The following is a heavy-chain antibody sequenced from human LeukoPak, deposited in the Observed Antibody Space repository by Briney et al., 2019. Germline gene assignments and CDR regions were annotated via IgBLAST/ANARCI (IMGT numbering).Heavy chain of an antibody. D-gene: IGHD1-7*01. CDR3: AKGTANWNYVFDY. CDR1: GFTFSSYG. Sequence: GGSLRLSCAASGFTFSSYGMHWVRQAPGKGLEWVAVISYDGSNKYYADSVKGRFTISRDNPKNTLYLQMNSLRAEDTAVYYCAKGTANWNYVFDYWGQGTLVTVSS. CDR2: ISYDGSNK. V-gene: IGHV3-30*18. J-gene: IGHJ4*02.